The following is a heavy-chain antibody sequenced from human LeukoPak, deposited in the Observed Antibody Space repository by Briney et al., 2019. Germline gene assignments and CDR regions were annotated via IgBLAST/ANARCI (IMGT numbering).Heavy chain of an antibody. CDR3: ARGPRWYYYDSSGFVDY. D-gene: IGHD3-22*01. CDR1: GFTFSDHY. CDR2: TRNKANSYTT. Sequence: GGSLRLSCAASGFTFSDHYMGWVRQAPGKGLEWVGRTRNKANSYTTEYAASVKGRFTISRDDSKNSLYLQMNSLKTEDTAVYYCARGPRWYYYDSSGFVDYWGQGTLVTVSS. J-gene: IGHJ4*02. V-gene: IGHV3-72*01.